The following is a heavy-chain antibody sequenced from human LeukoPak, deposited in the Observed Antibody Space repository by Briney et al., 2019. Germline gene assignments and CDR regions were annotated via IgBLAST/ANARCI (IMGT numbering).Heavy chain of an antibody. D-gene: IGHD4-17*01. CDR2: FSSGSDHI. V-gene: IGHV3-21*01. J-gene: IGHJ4*02. CDR1: GFTFSRYS. Sequence: GGSLRLSCAASGFTFSRYSMNWVRQAPGKVLEWVSSFSSGSDHIYYSDSLKGRFIISRDNAKNSLYLQMNSLRAEDTAVYYCARDLPSVTTCFDYWGQGILVTVS. CDR3: ARDLPSVTTCFDY.